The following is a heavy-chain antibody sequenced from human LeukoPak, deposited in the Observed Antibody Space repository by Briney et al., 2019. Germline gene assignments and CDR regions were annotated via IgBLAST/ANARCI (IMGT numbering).Heavy chain of an antibody. J-gene: IGHJ1*01. V-gene: IGHV4-34*01. CDR2: INHSGST. D-gene: IGHD5-12*01. CDR3: ARGNFHRPYGGYGPFPQYFQH. Sequence: PSETLSLTCAVYGGSFSGYYWSWIRQPPGKGLEWIGEINHSGSTNYNPSLKSRVTISVDTSKNQFSLKLSSVTAADTAVYYCARGNFHRPYGGYGPFPQYFQHWGQGTLVTVSS. CDR1: GGSFSGYY.